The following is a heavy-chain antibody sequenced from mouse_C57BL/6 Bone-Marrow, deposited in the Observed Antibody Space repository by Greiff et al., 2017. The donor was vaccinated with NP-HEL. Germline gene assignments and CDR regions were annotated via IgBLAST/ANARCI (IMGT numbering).Heavy chain of an antibody. Sequence: VQLKQSGPGLAKPSQSLSLTCSVTGYSITSGYYWNWIRQFPGNKLEWMGYISYDGSNNYNPSLKNRISITRDTSKNQFFLKLNSVTTEDTATYYCARGELGRGFAYWGQGTLVTVSA. J-gene: IGHJ3*01. CDR1: GYSITSGYY. CDR2: ISYDGSN. CDR3: ARGELGRGFAY. V-gene: IGHV3-6*01. D-gene: IGHD4-1*01.